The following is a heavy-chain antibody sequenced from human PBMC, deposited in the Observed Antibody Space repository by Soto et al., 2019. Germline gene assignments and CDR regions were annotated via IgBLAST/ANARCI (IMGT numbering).Heavy chain of an antibody. CDR3: ASLNNWSSGDGRIDV. V-gene: IGHV1-69*01. J-gene: IGHJ6*02. CDR2: IMPLYAKP. CDR1: GGTFNTYT. D-gene: IGHD1-20*01. Sequence: QVQLVQSGAEVNKPGSSVKVSCKASGGTFNTYTISWVRQVPGQGLEWMGGIMPLYAKPTYAQTFQGRLMIAADEHTNTVYMKLSSLRSEDTALYYCASLNNWSSGDGRIDVWGRGTAVSVSS.